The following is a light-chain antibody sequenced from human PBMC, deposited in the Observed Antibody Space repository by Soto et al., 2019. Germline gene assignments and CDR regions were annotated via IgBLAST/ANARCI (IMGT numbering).Light chain of an antibody. V-gene: IGKV1-5*01. J-gene: IGKJ5*01. CDR2: DAS. CDR3: QQYNSYPTT. CDR1: QSISSW. Sequence: DIQMTQSPSTLSASVGDRVTITCRASQSISSWLAWYQQKPGKAPKLLIYDASSLESGVPSRFSGSGSGTEFTLTISSLQPDDFATYYCQQYNSYPTTIGQGTRLEI.